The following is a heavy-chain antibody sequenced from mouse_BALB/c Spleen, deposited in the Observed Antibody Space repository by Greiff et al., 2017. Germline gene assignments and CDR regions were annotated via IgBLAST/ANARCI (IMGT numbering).Heavy chain of an antibody. D-gene: IGHD2-4*01. CDR3: ARDRSTMINGFAY. CDR1: GYSITSGYY. J-gene: IGHJ3*01. CDR2: ISYDGSN. V-gene: IGHV3-6*02. Sequence: EVQLQESGPGLVKPSQSLSLTCSVTGYSITSGYYWNWIRQFPGNKLEWMGYISYDGSNNYNPSLKNRISITRDTSKNQFFLKLNSVTTEDTATYYCARDRSTMINGFAYWGQGTLVTVSA.